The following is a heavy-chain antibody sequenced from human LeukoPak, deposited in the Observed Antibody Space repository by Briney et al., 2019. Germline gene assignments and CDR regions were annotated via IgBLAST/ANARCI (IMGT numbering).Heavy chain of an antibody. CDR1: GSTFSSYA. CDR2: ISGIVDNT. D-gene: IGHD1-1*01. V-gene: IGHV3-23*01. J-gene: IGHJ5*02. Sequence: PGGSLRLSCAASGSTFSSYAMSWVRQAPGKGLEWVSGISGIVDNTYYANSVKGRFTISRYNSKNTLYLKMNSVRAEATAVYYCAKDGVQLERLAVSNWFDPWGEGTLAPVSS. CDR3: AKDGVQLERLAVSNWFDP.